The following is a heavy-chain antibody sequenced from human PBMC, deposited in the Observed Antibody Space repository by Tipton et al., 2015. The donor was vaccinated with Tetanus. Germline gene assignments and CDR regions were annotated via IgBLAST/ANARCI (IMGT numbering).Heavy chain of an antibody. D-gene: IGHD3-10*01. CDR2: VHYSGRT. V-gene: IGHV4-59*01. Sequence: TLSLTCIVSGGSMRSYYWTWIRQPHGRGLEWIGFVHYSGRTNYSPSLRSRVSLSVDTSKNQSSLNLSSVTAADTAVYYCARQFNVIRGVIRWFDPWGQGTLVTVSS. J-gene: IGHJ5*02. CDR1: GGSMRSYY. CDR3: ARQFNVIRGVIRWFDP.